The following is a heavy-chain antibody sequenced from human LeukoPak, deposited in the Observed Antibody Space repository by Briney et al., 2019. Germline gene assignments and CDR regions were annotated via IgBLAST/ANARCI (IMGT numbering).Heavy chain of an antibody. CDR1: GFTFAGNA. CDR3: AKGGLGGYNAVFDH. D-gene: IGHD5-24*01. CDR2: VSAGDGSS. V-gene: IGHV3-23*01. Sequence: GGSLRLSCATSGFTFAGNAMSWVRQAPGKGLEWVSGVSAGDGSSHYADSVKGRFTISVDNSKNTLYLQMNSLRGEDTAVYYCAKGGLGGYNAVFDHWGQGTLVTVSS. J-gene: IGHJ4*02.